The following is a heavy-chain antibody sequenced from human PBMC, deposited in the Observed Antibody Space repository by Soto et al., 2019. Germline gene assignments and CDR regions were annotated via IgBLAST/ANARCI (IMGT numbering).Heavy chain of an antibody. CDR2: TNPNSGGT. V-gene: IGHV1-2*02. CDR1: GYTFTGYY. J-gene: IGHJ4*02. Sequence: ASVKVSCNASGYTFTGYYMHWVRQARGQGLEWIGWTNPNSGGTNYAQKHQGTVTMTRDTSISPAYMELSRLRSDDPAVYYCATGYSGYGQTLFWGQGTLVTVSS. D-gene: IGHD5-12*01. CDR3: ATGYSGYGQTLF.